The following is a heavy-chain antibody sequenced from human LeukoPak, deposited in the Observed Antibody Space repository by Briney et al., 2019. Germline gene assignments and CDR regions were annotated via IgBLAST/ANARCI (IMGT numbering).Heavy chain of an antibody. D-gene: IGHD6-6*01. Sequence: GGSLRLSCSASGFTFSSYDMHWVRQAPGKGLEYVSAISADGGSTYYANSVKGRFTISRDNSKNTLYLQMGSLRAEDMAVYYCARAPYSTSPDYWGQGTLVTVSS. V-gene: IGHV3-64*01. CDR2: ISADGGST. J-gene: IGHJ4*02. CDR1: GFTFSSYD. CDR3: ARAPYSTSPDY.